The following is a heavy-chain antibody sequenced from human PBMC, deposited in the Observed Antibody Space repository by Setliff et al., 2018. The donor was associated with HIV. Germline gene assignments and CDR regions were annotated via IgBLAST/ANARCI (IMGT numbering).Heavy chain of an antibody. CDR1: GYSFGDYW. CDR2: IFPSDSDT. CDR3: ARHRVDTSMLVVKSPGAFDL. Sequence: GESLKIFCRGFGYSFGDYWIGWVRQKPGQGLEWMGIIFPSDSDTRVNPSFQGQVTISADRSTYGAFLQWRSLKASDTGMYFCARHRVDTSMLVVKSPGAFDLWGQGTLVTVSS. J-gene: IGHJ3*01. D-gene: IGHD3-22*01. V-gene: IGHV5-51*01.